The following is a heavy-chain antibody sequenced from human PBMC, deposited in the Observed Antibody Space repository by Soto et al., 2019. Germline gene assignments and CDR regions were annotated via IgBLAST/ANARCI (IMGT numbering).Heavy chain of an antibody. CDR2: ISGSGGST. CDR3: ASIVVVPAAPGDAFDI. CDR1: GFTFSSYA. V-gene: IGHV3-23*01. D-gene: IGHD2-2*01. Sequence: GGSLRLSCAASGFTFSSYAMSWVRQAPGKGLEWVSAISGSGGSTYYADSVKGRFTISRDNSKNTLYLQMNSLRAEDTAVYYCASIVVVPAAPGDAFDIWGQGTMVTVSS. J-gene: IGHJ3*02.